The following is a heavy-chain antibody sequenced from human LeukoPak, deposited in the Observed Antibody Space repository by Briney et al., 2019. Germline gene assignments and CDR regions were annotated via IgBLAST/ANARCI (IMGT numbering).Heavy chain of an antibody. V-gene: IGHV4-39*01. CDR2: IYYTGST. J-gene: IGHJ4*02. D-gene: IGHD4-17*01. CDR1: AGSISSSTYS. CDR3: ASWSTVTAFDY. Sequence: PSETLSLTCTVSAGSISSSTYSWGWIRQPPGKGLEWIGYIYYTGSTYYNPSLKSRVTITVDTSKNQFSLKMSSVTAADTAVYFCASWSTVTAFDYWGQGTLVTVSS.